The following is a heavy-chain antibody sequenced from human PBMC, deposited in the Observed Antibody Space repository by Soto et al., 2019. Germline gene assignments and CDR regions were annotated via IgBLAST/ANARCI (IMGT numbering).Heavy chain of an antibody. CDR3: ARHVNRGAIFDY. CDR1: GGSISSYY. J-gene: IGHJ4*02. CDR2: INYSGST. Sequence: QVQLQESGPGLVKPSETLSLTCTVSGGSISSYYWSWIRQPPGKGLEWIGYINYSGSTTYHPSLRSRVPLSVDTSKNPRSLRLSSGSAADTDVYYCARHVNRGAIFDYWGQGTLVTVS. D-gene: IGHD3-3*01. V-gene: IGHV4-59*08.